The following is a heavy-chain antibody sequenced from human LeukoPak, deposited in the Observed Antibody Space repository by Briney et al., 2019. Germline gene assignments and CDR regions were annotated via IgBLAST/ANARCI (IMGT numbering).Heavy chain of an antibody. CDR1: GGTFSSYV. CDR3: TTRSCGAGACSSSFYYYYGLHF. J-gene: IGHJ6*02. CDR2: IIPIFGTA. D-gene: IGHD3-16*01. V-gene: IGHV1-69*13. Sequence: SVKVSCKASGGTFSSYVISWVRQAPGQGLQWMGGIIPIFGTADYAQKFQGRVTITADEATGTTYMELSSLKSEDTAIYYCTTRSCGAGACSSSFYYYYGLHFWGQGTTVSVSS.